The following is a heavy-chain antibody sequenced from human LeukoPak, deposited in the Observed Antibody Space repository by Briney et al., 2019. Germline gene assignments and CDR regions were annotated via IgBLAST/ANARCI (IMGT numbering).Heavy chain of an antibody. D-gene: IGHD3-22*01. J-gene: IGHJ4*02. CDR1: GFTFSSYA. Sequence: GESLRLSCAASGFTFSSYAMSWVRQAPGKGLEWVSAISGSGGSTYYADSVKGRFTISRDNSKNTLYLQMNSLRAEDTAVYYCAKSDYYDSSGYYLSYFDYWGQGTLVTVSS. V-gene: IGHV3-23*01. CDR2: ISGSGGST. CDR3: AKSDYYDSSGYYLSYFDY.